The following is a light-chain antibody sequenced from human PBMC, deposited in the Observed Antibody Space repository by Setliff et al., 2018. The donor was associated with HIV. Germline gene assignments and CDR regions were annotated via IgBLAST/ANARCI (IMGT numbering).Light chain of an antibody. J-gene: IGLJ1*01. V-gene: IGLV1-40*01. CDR3: QSYDNSLSGLAV. Sequence: QSVLTQPPSVSGAPGQRVTISCTGNSSNIGASYDVHWYQHLPGTAPKLLIYRNNNRPSGVPDRLSGSKSGTSASLAITGLQAEDEADYYCQSYDNSLSGLAVVGTGTKVTVL. CDR1: SSNIGASYD. CDR2: RNN.